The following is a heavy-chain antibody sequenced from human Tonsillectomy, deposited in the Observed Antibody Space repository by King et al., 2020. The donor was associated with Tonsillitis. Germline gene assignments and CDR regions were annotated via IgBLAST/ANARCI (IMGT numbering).Heavy chain of an antibody. D-gene: IGHD4-11*01. CDR3: ARAGATVAGSYYYYMDV. J-gene: IGHJ6*03. Sequence: VQLQQWGAGLLKPSETLSLTCAVYSGSFSSYYWSWIRQPPGKGLEWIGEINHSGSTKYNPSLKSRVTISVDTSKNQFSLKLSFVTAADTAVYYCARAGATVAGSYYYYMDVWGKGTTVTVS. CDR2: INHSGST. CDR1: SGSFSSYY. V-gene: IGHV4-34*01.